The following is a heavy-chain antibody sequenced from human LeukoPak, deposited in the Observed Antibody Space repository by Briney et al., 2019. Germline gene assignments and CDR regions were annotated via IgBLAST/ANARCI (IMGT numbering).Heavy chain of an antibody. V-gene: IGHV3-30*02. CDR2: IRYDGSNK. J-gene: IGHJ4*02. CDR1: RFTFSSYG. Sequence: GGSLRLSCAASRFTFSSYGMHWVRQAPGKGLEWVAFIRYDGSNKYYADSVKGRFTISRDNSKNTLYLQMNSLRAEDTAVYYCAKLLTVWFGEAHDYWGQGTLVTVSS. CDR3: AKLLTVWFGEAHDY. D-gene: IGHD3-10*01.